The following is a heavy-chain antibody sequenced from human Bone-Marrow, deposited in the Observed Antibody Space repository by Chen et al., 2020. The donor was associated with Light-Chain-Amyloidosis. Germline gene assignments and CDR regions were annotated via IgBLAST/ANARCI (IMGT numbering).Heavy chain of an antibody. D-gene: IGHD2-15*01. CDR2: MSYSGST. CDR3: ARMFGFCSGGSCYSAYFDY. Sequence: QLQLQESGPGLVRPSETLSLTCTVSVGSISINSYYWGWIRQPPGKGLEWIGSMSYSGSTYYSPSLKSRVTISVDTPKNQFSLRLNSVTAADTALYYCARMFGFCSGGSCYSAYFDYWGQGALVTVSS. CDR1: VGSISINSYY. J-gene: IGHJ4*02. V-gene: IGHV4-39*01.